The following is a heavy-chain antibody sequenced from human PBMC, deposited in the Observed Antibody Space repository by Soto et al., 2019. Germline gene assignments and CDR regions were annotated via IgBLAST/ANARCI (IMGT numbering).Heavy chain of an antibody. Sequence: SVKVSCKASGGSFGNSAINWVRQTPGQGLEWLGGFIPVYRTLNYAQKFQGRVTITADESTGTAYMTLSSLASDDTAVYYCATGVIWIGYFTVDSWGQGTRVTVPQ. CDR1: GGSFGNSA. CDR3: ATGVIWIGYFTVDS. CDR2: FIPVYRTL. V-gene: IGHV1-69*13. D-gene: IGHD3-3*01. J-gene: IGHJ4*02.